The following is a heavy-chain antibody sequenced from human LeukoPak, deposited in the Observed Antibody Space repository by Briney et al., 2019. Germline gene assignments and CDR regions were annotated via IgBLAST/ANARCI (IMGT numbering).Heavy chain of an antibody. CDR2: IDIDGRII. CDR3: VRGLGDY. CDR1: GFTLSTYW. D-gene: IGHD3-16*01. Sequence: GGSLRLSCAASGFTLSTYWMHWVRQGPGKALVWVARIDIDGRIITHADSVEGRFTISRDNAKNAVYLQMNDLRDEDTATYYCVRGLGDYWGQGTLVTVSS. J-gene: IGHJ4*02. V-gene: IGHV3-74*03.